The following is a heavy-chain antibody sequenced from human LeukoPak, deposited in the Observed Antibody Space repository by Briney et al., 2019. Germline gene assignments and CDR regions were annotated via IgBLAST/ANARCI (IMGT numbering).Heavy chain of an antibody. CDR3: ARGGLNGYGMDV. D-gene: IGHD3/OR15-3a*01. CDR2: IIPILGIA. V-gene: IGHV1-69*04. CDR1: GGTFSSYA. J-gene: IGHJ6*02. Sequence: ASVKVSCKASGGTFSSYAISWVRQAPGQGLEWMGRIIPILGIANYAQKFQGRVTITADKSTSTAYMELSSLRSEDTAVYYCARGGLNGYGMDVWGQGTTVTVSS.